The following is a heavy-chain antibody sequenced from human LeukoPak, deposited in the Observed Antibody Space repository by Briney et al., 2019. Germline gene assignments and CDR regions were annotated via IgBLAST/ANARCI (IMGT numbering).Heavy chain of an antibody. Sequence: ASVKVSCKASGYTFTSYYMHWVRQAPGQGLEWMGIINPSGGSTSYAQKFQGRVTMTRDTSTSTVYMELSSLRSEDTAVYYCARDGATPGTTDSPFYWGQGTLITVSS. J-gene: IGHJ4*02. CDR2: INPSGGST. CDR3: ARDGATPGTTDSPFY. D-gene: IGHD1-7*01. CDR1: GYTFTSYY. V-gene: IGHV1-46*01.